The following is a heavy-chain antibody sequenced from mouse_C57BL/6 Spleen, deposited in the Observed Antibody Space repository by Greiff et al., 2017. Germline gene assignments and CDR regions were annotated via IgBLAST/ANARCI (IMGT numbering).Heavy chain of an antibody. J-gene: IGHJ2*01. CDR2: FHPYNDDT. V-gene: IGHV1-47*01. CDR3: AKSSTVFYYFDY. D-gene: IGHD1-3*01. CDR1: GYTFTTYP. Sequence: QVQLQQPGAELVKPGASVKMSCKASGYTFTTYPIEWMKQNHGQSLEWIGNFHPYNDDTKYNEKFKGKDTLTVEKPSNTVYLQLSRLTSADSAVCYCAKSSTVFYYFDYWGQGTTLTVSS.